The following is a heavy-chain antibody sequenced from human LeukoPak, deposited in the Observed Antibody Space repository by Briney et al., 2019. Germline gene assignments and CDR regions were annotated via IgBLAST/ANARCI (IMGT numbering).Heavy chain of an antibody. D-gene: IGHD1-26*01. CDR1: GFTFSTYS. CDR2: ITKSSSTM. J-gene: IGHJ4*02. V-gene: IGHV3-48*01. CDR3: TRDIVANTPGGPLDY. Sequence: GGSLTLSCAASGFTFSTYSMNWVRQAPGKGLEWIAYITKSSSTMTYAESVKGRFTISRDNAKNLLYLQGSSLRPEDTAVYYCTRDIVANTPGGPLDYWGQGTLVTVSS.